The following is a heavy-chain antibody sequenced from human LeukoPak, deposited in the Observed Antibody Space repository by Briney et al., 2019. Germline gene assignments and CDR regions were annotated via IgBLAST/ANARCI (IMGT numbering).Heavy chain of an antibody. J-gene: IGHJ4*02. CDR3: ARQYPTYSYFDS. CDR2: IYYSGST. V-gene: IGHV4-59*08. D-gene: IGHD1-26*01. CDR1: GGSISSYY. Sequence: PSETLSLTCTVSGGSISSYYWSWIRQPPGKGLEWIGYIYYSGSTKYNPSLRSRVTISVDTSKNQFSLKLSSVTATDTAVYYCARQYPTYSYFDSWGQGTLVTVSS.